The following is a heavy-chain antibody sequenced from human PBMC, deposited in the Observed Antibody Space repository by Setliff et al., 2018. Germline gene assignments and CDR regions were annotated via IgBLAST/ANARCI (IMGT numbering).Heavy chain of an antibody. CDR2: ISYDGFKI. V-gene: IGHV3-30*03. Sequence: LRLSCAASGFTLRNSGMHWVRQAPGRGLEWVTFISYDGFKIYYAESVKGRFTISRDISTNTLFLEIDSPRSEDTGLYYCAREGSIGWSQYFHHWGQGTPVTVSS. D-gene: IGHD6-19*01. J-gene: IGHJ1*01. CDR1: GFTLRNSG. CDR3: AREGSIGWSQYFHH.